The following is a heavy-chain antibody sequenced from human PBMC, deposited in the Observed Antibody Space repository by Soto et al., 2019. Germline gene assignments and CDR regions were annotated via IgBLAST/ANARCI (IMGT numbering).Heavy chain of an antibody. V-gene: IGHV4-34*01. D-gene: IGHD2-8*02. CDR3: ELGGSHHKYYEGGVDV. J-gene: IGHJ6*02. CDR2: INHSGGT. Sequence: PSEPLSLTCAGYGGSFSGYYWSWIRQTPGKGLEWIGEINHSGGTNYNPSLKSRVTISVDTSKTQFSLKLSSVTAADTAVYYWELGGSHHKYYEGGVDVWGQGPTVPVSS. CDR1: GGSFSGYY.